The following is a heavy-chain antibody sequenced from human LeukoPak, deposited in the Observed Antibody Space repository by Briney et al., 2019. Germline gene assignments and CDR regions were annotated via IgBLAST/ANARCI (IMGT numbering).Heavy chain of an antibody. D-gene: IGHD6-13*01. Sequence: SETLSLTCTVSGGSISGYYWSWIRKPPGKGLEWIGYIYYSGSTNYNPSLKSRVTISVDTSKNQFSLKLSSVTAADTAVYYCARGPYSSSWSFDYWGQGTLVTVSS. CDR2: IYYSGST. CDR1: GGSISGYY. J-gene: IGHJ4*02. V-gene: IGHV4-59*01. CDR3: ARGPYSSSWSFDY.